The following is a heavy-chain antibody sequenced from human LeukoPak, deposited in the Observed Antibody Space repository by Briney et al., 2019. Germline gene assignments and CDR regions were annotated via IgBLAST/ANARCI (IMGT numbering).Heavy chain of an antibody. CDR3: ARSMTTDAFDI. CDR1: GGSFSGYY. J-gene: IGHJ3*02. Sequence: TSETLSLTCAVYGGSFSGYYWSWIRQPPGKGLEWIGEINHSGSTNYNPSLKSRVTISVDTSKNQFSLKLSSVTAADTAVYYCARSMTTDAFDIWGQGTMVTVSS. V-gene: IGHV4-34*01. D-gene: IGHD1-14*01. CDR2: INHSGST.